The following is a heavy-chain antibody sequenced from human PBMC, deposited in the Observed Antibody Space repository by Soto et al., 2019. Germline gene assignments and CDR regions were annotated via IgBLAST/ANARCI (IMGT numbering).Heavy chain of an antibody. CDR3: ARSGYSSGWYHWYFDF. CDR1: GYIFTNYA. J-gene: IGHJ2*01. Sequence: ASVKVSCRASGYIFTNYAIHWVRQAPGQRLEWMGWINGGNGNTKYSQKFQGRVTITRDTSASTGYMDLSSLRSEDTAVYYCARSGYSSGWYHWYFDFWGRGTLVTVSS. D-gene: IGHD6-19*01. V-gene: IGHV1-3*01. CDR2: INGGNGNT.